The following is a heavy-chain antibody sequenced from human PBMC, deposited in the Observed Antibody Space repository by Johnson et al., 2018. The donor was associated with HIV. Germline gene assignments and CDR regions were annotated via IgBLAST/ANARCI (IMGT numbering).Heavy chain of an antibody. CDR2: LGTAGDT. CDR1: GFIFSSYD. Sequence: MLLVESGGGLVQPGGSLRLSCAASGFIFSSYDMHWVRQATGKGLEWVSTLGTAGDTYYPGSLKGRFTISRDNSKNTLYLQMNSLRAEDTAVYYCARALEVGATTANEAFDIWGQGTMVTVSS. J-gene: IGHJ3*02. V-gene: IGHV3-13*01. CDR3: ARALEVGATTANEAFDI. D-gene: IGHD1-26*01.